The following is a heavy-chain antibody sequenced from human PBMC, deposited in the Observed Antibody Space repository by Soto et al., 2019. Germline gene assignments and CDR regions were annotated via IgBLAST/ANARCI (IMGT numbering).Heavy chain of an antibody. Sequence: QVQLQQWGAGLLKPSETLSLTCAVYGGSFSGYYWSWIRQPPGKGLEWIGEINHSGSTNYNPSLKSRVTISVDTSKNLCSLKLSSVAAADTAVYYCARYNHPYYYYMDAWGKGTTVTVSS. CDR1: GGSFSGYY. CDR2: INHSGST. CDR3: ARYNHPYYYYMDA. V-gene: IGHV4-34*01. D-gene: IGHD1-20*01. J-gene: IGHJ6*03.